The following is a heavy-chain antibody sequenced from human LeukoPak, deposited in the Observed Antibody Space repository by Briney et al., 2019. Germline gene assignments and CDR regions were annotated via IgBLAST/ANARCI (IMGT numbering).Heavy chain of an antibody. CDR1: GFTFSSYA. V-gene: IGHV3-23*01. CDR2: ISGSGGST. CDR3: AKDLSIWFGEFPDAFDI. D-gene: IGHD3-10*01. J-gene: IGHJ3*02. Sequence: GGSLRLSCAASGFTFSSYAMSWVRQAPGKGLEWVSAISGSGGSTYYADSVKGRFTTSRDNSKNTLYLQMNSLRAEDTAVYYCAKDLSIWFGEFPDAFDIWGQGTMVTVSS.